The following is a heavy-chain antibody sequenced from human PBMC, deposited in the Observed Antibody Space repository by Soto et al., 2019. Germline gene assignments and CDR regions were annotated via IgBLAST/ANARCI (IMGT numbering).Heavy chain of an antibody. D-gene: IGHD3-10*01. V-gene: IGHV4-59*12. CDR2: IYYSGST. CDR1: GDSSSSDY. J-gene: IGHJ4*02. CDR3: ARDQNGSGNYYTRYFDY. Sequence: PSETLSLTCSVSGDSSSSDYWSWIRQPPGKGLEWIGYIYYSGSTNYNPSLKSRVTISVDKSKNQFSLNLSSVTAADTAVYYCARDQNGSGNYYTRYFDYWGQGTLVTVSS.